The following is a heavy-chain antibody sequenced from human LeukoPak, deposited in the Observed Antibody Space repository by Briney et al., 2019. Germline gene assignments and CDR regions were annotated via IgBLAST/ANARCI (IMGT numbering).Heavy chain of an antibody. D-gene: IGHD6-19*01. CDR2: ISWNGGII. Sequence: GGSLRLSCAASGFTFDDYAMHWVRQVPGKGLEWVAGISWNGGIIGSAGSVKGRLTISRDNAKHSLSLQMNSLRAEDTALYYCAKDHGSGFYYFDYWGQGTLVTVSS. V-gene: IGHV3-9*01. J-gene: IGHJ4*02. CDR3: AKDHGSGFYYFDY. CDR1: GFTFDDYA.